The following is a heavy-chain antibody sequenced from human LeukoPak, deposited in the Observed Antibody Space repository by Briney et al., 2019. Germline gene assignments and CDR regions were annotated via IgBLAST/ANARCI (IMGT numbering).Heavy chain of an antibody. J-gene: IGHJ4*02. CDR1: GYTFSDYY. CDR2: INPNSGGT. CDR3: ARERRGNWNQDFDY. V-gene: IGHV1-2*02. D-gene: IGHD1-1*01. Sequence: ASVKVSCETSGYTFSDYYIHWVRQAPGQRLEWMGWINPNSGGTNYVEKFQGRVTMTSDTSIRTVYMELSSLTSDDTAVYYCARERRGNWNQDFDYWGQGTLVPASS.